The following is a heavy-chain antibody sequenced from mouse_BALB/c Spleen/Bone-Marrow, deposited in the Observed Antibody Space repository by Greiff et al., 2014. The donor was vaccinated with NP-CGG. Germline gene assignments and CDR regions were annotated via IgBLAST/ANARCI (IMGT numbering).Heavy chain of an antibody. CDR1: GYTFTSSW. D-gene: IGHD1-1*01. CDR3: ANYCGSSSY. CDR2: IHPNSGNT. J-gene: IGHJ2*01. Sequence: QVQLQQSGSVLVRPGASVKLSCKASGYTFTSSWMHWAKQRPGQGLEWIGEIHPNSGNTNYNEKFKGKATLTVDTSSSTAYVDLSSLTSEDSAVYYCANYCGSSSYWGQGTTLTVSS. V-gene: IGHV1S130*01.